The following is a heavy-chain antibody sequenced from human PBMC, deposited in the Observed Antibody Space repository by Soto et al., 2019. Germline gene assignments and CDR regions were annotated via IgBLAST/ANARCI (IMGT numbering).Heavy chain of an antibody. CDR1: GGTFNIYA. D-gene: IGHD4-4*01. J-gene: IGHJ6*02. Sequence: ASVKVSCKASGGTFNIYAIIWVRQAPGQGLEWVGGIIPVFGTANYAQKFQGRVTITADEPTSTAYMELRSLRSEDTAVYYCARHSNFNYFYGLDVWGQGTTVTVS. CDR3: ARHSNFNYFYGLDV. CDR2: IIPVFGTA. V-gene: IGHV1-69*13.